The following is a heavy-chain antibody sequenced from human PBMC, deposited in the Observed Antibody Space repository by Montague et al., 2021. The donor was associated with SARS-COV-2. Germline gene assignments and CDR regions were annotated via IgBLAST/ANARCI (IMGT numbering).Heavy chain of an antibody. V-gene: IGHV4-34*01. Sequence: SETLSPTCAVHGGSFSTYSWNWIRQPPGKGMEWIGEIHHGGSTNYNPSLKSRVTISADTSKNQFSLKLTAVAAADTAVYYCARLGDGVVPSPILGVGPYYSYDYMDVWGKGTPVTVSS. CDR1: GGSFSTYS. CDR2: IHHGGST. J-gene: IGHJ6*03. CDR3: ARLGDGVVPSPILGVGPYYSYDYMDV. D-gene: IGHD3-10*01.